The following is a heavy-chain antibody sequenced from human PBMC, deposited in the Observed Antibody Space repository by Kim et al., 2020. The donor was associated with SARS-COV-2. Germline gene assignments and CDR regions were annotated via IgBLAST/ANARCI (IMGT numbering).Heavy chain of an antibody. CDR3: AKDMGSSPSGPVDY. V-gene: IGHV3-9*01. Sequence: ADSVKGRFTISRDNDKDSLYQPMNSLRAEDTALYYCAKDMGSSPSGPVDYWGQGTLVTVSS. J-gene: IGHJ4*02. D-gene: IGHD6-13*01.